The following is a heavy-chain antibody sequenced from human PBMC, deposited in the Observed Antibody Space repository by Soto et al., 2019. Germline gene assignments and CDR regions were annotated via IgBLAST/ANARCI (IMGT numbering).Heavy chain of an antibody. CDR2: INPSGGST. CDR1: GYTFTSYY. CDR3: ARECVVVVAATRSYYYYMDV. J-gene: IGHJ6*03. D-gene: IGHD2-15*01. V-gene: IGHV1-46*03. Sequence: ASVKVSCKASGYTFTSYYMHWVRQAPGQGLEWMGIINPSGGSTSYAQKFQGRVTMTRDTSTSTVYMELSSLRSENTAVYYCARECVVVVAATRSYYYYMDVWGKGTTVTVSS.